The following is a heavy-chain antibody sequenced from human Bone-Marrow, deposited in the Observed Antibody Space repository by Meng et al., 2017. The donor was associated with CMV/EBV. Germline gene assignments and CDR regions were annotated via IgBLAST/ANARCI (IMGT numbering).Heavy chain of an antibody. CDR2: VYSSGTT. CDR3: AMGGGVPGTGWFDP. Sequence: SETLSLTCSVFGGSISRYYWSWIRQIPGKGLEWIGYVYSSGTTKYNPSLRSRVTISVDTSKNQFSLKLSSVTAADTAVYFCAMGGGVPGTGWFDPWGQGTLVTVSS. V-gene: IGHV4-59*01. CDR1: GGSISRYY. D-gene: IGHD6-19*01. J-gene: IGHJ5*02.